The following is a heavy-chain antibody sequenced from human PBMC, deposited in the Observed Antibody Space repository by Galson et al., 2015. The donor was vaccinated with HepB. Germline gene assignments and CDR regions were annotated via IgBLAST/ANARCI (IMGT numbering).Heavy chain of an antibody. J-gene: IGHJ4*02. CDR3: GRSTVGLFDY. CDR2: IDPSDSYT. V-gene: IGHV5-10-1*01. Sequence: QSGAEVKKPGESLRISCKGSGYSFTSYWISWVRQMPGKGLEWMGRIDPSDSYTNYSPAFQGHVTISVDKSISTAYLQWSSLKASDTAMYYCGRSTVGLFDYWGQGILVTVSS. CDR1: GYSFTSYW. D-gene: IGHD1-26*01.